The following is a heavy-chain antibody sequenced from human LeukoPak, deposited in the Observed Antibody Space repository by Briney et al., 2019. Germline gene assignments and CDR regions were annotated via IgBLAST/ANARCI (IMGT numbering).Heavy chain of an antibody. D-gene: IGHD2-15*01. V-gene: IGHV4-59*01. J-gene: IGHJ4*02. Sequence: PSETLSLTCTVSGGSISSYYWSWIRQPPGKGLEWIGYIYYSGSTNYNPSLKSRVTISVDTSKNQFSLKLRSVTAADTAVYYCARSQGGYCSGGSCSADYWGQGTLVIVSS. CDR1: GGSISSYY. CDR3: ARSQGGYCSGGSCSADY. CDR2: IYYSGST.